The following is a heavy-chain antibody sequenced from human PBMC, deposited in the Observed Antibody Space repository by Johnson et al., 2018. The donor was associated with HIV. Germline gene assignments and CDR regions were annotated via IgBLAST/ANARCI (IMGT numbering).Heavy chain of an antibody. Sequence: QVQLVESGGGVVQPGGSLRLSCAASGFTFSGYGMHWVRQAPGKGLEWVAFIHYDGSNKYYADSVKGRFTISRDNSKNTLYLQMNSLRAEDTAVYYCAKGGRFDAFDIWGQGTMVTVSS. J-gene: IGHJ3*02. D-gene: IGHD3-16*01. V-gene: IGHV3-30*02. CDR3: AKGGRFDAFDI. CDR2: IHYDGSNK. CDR1: GFTFSGYG.